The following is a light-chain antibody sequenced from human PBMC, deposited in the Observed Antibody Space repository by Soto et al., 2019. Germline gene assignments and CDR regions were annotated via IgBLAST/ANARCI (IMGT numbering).Light chain of an antibody. CDR3: SAFTSRNTYV. J-gene: IGLJ1*01. Sequence: QSALTLPASVSGSPGQSISISCTGTSSDVGGYSHVSWYQQHPGKAPKVMIYDVSNRPSGVSSRFSGSKSGNTAFLTISGLQAEDEADFYCSAFTSRNTYVFGTGTKVTVL. V-gene: IGLV2-14*03. CDR1: SSDVGGYSH. CDR2: DVS.